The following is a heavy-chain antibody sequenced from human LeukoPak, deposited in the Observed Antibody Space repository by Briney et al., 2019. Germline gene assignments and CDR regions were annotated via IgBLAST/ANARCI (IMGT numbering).Heavy chain of an antibody. CDR3: ARDGRPYYDILTGYQGNDAFDI. CDR2: IYYSGST. Sequence: SETLSLTCTVSGGSISSYYWSWIRQPPGKGLEWIGYIYYSGSTNYNPSLKSRVTISVDTSKNQFSLKLSSVTAADTAAYYCARDGRPYYDILTGYQGNDAFDIWGQGTMVTVSS. CDR1: GGSISSYY. V-gene: IGHV4-59*01. D-gene: IGHD3-9*01. J-gene: IGHJ3*02.